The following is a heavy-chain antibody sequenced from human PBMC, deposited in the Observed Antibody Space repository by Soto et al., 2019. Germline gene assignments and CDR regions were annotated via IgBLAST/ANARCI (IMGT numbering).Heavy chain of an antibody. CDR3: ARSPPGTAMVIVDY. J-gene: IGHJ4*02. D-gene: IGHD5-18*01. Sequence: SETLSITCAVSGGSISSGGYSWSWIRQPPGKGLEWIGYIYHSGSTYYNPSLKSRVTISVDTSKNQFSLKLSSVTAADTAVYYCARSPPGTAMVIVDYCGQGTLVTVYS. CDR1: GGSISSGGYS. CDR2: IYHSGST. V-gene: IGHV4-30-2*01.